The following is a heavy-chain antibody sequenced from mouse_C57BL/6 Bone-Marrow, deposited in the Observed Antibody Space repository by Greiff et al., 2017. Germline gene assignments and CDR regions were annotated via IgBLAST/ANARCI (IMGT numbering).Heavy chain of an antibody. V-gene: IGHV1-82*01. J-gene: IGHJ3*01. CDR1: GYAFSSSW. Sequence: VKLVASGPELVKPGASVKISCKASGYAFSSSWMNWVKQRPGKGLEWIGRIYPGDGDPNYNGKFKGKATLTADKSSSTAYMQLNNLTSEDSAIYFCARCGYGSWFAYWGQGTLVTVSA. CDR2: IYPGDGDP. CDR3: ARCGYGSWFAY. D-gene: IGHD2-2*01.